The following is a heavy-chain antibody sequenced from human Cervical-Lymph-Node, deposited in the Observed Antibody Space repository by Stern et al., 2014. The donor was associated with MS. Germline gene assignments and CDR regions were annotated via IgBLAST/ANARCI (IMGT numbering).Heavy chain of an antibody. Sequence: EVQLVESGGGLVQPGRSLRLSCAGSRFNFDDYAMHWVRQAPGKGLEWVSSISWNSGTIVYADSVKGRFTISRDNAKKSLYLQINSLRIEDTAFYYCATDMGNDAEYGMEVWGQGTTVVVSS. CDR3: ATDMGNDAEYGMEV. CDR2: ISWNSGTI. V-gene: IGHV3-9*01. J-gene: IGHJ6*02. CDR1: RFNFDDYA.